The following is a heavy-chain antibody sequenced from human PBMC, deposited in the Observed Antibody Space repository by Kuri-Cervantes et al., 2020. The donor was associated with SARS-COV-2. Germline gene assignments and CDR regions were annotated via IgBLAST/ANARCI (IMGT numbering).Heavy chain of an antibody. CDR2: ISAYNGNT. CDR3: ARGVSVAGGAGMDI. Sequence: ASVKVSCKASGYTFTSYGICWVRQAPGQGLEWMGWISAYNGNTNYAQKLQGRVTMTTDISTSTAYMDLRSLRADDTAVYYCARGVSVAGGAGMDIWGQGTTVTVSS. V-gene: IGHV1-18*01. CDR1: GYTFTSYG. J-gene: IGHJ6*02. D-gene: IGHD6-19*01.